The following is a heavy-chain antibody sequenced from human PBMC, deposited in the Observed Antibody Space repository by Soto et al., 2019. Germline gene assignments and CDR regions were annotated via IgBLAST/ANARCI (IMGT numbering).Heavy chain of an antibody. J-gene: IGHJ6*03. D-gene: IGHD6-19*01. Sequence: GGSLRLSCAASGFTFSTYSMNWVRQPPGKGLEWVSYISSSSTTIHYADSVKGRFTVSRDNAKNSLYLQMNSLRAEDTAVYYCARPLAVAGTFSMYYYMDLWGKGTTVTVSS. CDR2: ISSSSTTI. CDR1: GFTFSTYS. CDR3: ARPLAVAGTFSMYYYMDL. V-gene: IGHV3-48*01.